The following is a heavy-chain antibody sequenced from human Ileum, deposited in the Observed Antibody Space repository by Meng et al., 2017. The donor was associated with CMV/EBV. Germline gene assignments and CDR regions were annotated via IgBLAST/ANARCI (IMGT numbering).Heavy chain of an antibody. CDR2: ISNSGST. D-gene: IGHD3-10*01. CDR3: ARGRVYYYGWNPPYGMDV. V-gene: IGHV4-59*01. CDR1: GGSISSFY. Sequence: SETLSLTCTVSGGSISSFYWTWIRQPPGKGLEWIGYISNSGSTNYNPSLKSRLTMSVYASQNQFSLNLSSVTAADTAVYYCARGRVYYYGWNPPYGMDVWGQGTTVTVSS. J-gene: IGHJ6*02.